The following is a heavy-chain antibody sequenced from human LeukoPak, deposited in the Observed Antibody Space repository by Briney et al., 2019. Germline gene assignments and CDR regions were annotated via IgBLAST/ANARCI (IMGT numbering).Heavy chain of an antibody. CDR3: ARGPSLAYCGGDCYYFDY. J-gene: IGHJ4*02. Sequence: GASVKVSCKASGYTFTSYGISWVRQAPGQGLEWMGIINPSGGSTSYAQKFQGRVTMTRDTSTSTVYMELSSLRSEDTAVFYCARGPSLAYCGGDCYYFDYWGQGTLVTVSS. D-gene: IGHD2-21*02. CDR2: INPSGGST. V-gene: IGHV1-46*01. CDR1: GYTFTSYG.